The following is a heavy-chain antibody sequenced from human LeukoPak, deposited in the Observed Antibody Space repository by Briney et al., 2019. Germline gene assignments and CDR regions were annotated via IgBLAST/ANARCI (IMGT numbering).Heavy chain of an antibody. CDR1: GGSISSYY. Sequence: SETLSLTCTVSGGSISSYYWSWIRQPPGKRLEWIGYIYYSGSTNYNPSLKSRVTISVDTSKNQFSLKLSSVTAADTAVYYCAREHFWSGYYIIPDAFDIWGQGTMVTVSS. J-gene: IGHJ3*02. D-gene: IGHD3-3*02. CDR2: IYYSGST. CDR3: AREHFWSGYYIIPDAFDI. V-gene: IGHV4-59*01.